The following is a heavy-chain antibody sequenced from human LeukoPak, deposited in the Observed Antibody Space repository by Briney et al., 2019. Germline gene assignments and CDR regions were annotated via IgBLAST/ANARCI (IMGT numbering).Heavy chain of an antibody. CDR2: ISAYNGNT. CDR1: GYTFTCYG. J-gene: IGHJ5*02. D-gene: IGHD3-10*01. Sequence: ASVKVSCKASGYTFTCYGISWVRQAPGQGLEWMGWISAYNGNTNYAQKLQGRVTMTTDTSTSTAYMELRSLRSDDTAVYYCARRDSYALWFDPWGQGTLVTVSS. CDR3: ARRDSYALWFDP. V-gene: IGHV1-18*01.